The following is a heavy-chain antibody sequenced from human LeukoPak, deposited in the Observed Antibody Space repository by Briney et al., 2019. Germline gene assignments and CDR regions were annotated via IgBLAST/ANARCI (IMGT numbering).Heavy chain of an antibody. CDR1: GFTFSSYG. J-gene: IGHJ4*02. Sequence: PGGSLRLSCAASGFTFSSYGMHWVRQAPGKGLEWVAFIRYDGSNKYYADSVKGRFTISRDNSKNTLYLQMNSLRAEDTAVYYCAKGGSPDPAWSGYYPLPYFFDYWGQGTLVTVSS. D-gene: IGHD3-3*01. V-gene: IGHV3-30*02. CDR2: IRYDGSNK. CDR3: AKGGSPDPAWSGYYPLPYFFDY.